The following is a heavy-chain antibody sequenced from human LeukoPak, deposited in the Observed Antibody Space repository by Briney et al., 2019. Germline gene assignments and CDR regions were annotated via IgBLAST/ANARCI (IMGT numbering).Heavy chain of an antibody. J-gene: IGHJ4*02. CDR3: ARGIDY. V-gene: IGHV3-53*01. Sequence: GGSLRLSCAASGFTVSSNYMNWVRQAPGKELEWVSVIYTGGGRYYADSVRGRFTISRDTSKNMVFLQMNSLRVEDTAVYYCARGIDYWGRGTLVTVSS. CDR1: GFTVSSNY. CDR2: IYTGGGR.